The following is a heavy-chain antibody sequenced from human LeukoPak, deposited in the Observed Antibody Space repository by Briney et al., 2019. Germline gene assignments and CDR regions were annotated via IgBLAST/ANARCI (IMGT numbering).Heavy chain of an antibody. CDR1: GGSFSGYY. D-gene: IGHD5-18*01. CDR3: ASAGYSYGHAFDY. CDR2: INHSGST. Sequence: SETLSLTCAVYGGSFSGYYWSWIRQPPGKGLEWIGEINHSGSTNSNPSLRSRVTISVDTSKNQFSLKLSSVTAADTAVYYCASAGYSYGHAFDYWGQGTLVTVSS. V-gene: IGHV4-34*01. J-gene: IGHJ4*02.